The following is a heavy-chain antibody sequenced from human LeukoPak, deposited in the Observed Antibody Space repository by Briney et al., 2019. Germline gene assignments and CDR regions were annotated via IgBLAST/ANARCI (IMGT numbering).Heavy chain of an antibody. CDR2: IDSSSSTI. J-gene: IGHJ4*02. CDR1: GFIFSDYN. V-gene: IGHV3-48*04. D-gene: IGHD2-2*01. CDR3: ARGRYCSSTSCHGRFDY. Sequence: AGGSLRLSCEASGFIFSDYNMNWVRQAPGKGLEWLSFIDSSSSTIYYADSVKGRFAISRDTAKNSLFLQMDSLRAEDTAVYYCARGRYCSSTSCHGRFDYWGQGTLVTVSS.